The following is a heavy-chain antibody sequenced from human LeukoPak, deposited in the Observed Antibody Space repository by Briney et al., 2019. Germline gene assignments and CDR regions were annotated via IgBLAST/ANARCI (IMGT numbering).Heavy chain of an antibody. J-gene: IGHJ4*02. CDR2: INAGNGNT. D-gene: IGHD6-13*01. CDR1: GYTFTSYA. Sequence: ASVKVSCKASGYTFTSYAMHWVRQAPGQRLEWMGWINAGNGNTKYSQKFQGRVTITRDTSASTAYMELSSLRSEDTAVYYCARESSWLKWLGYWGQGTLVTVSS. V-gene: IGHV1-3*01. CDR3: ARESSWLKWLGY.